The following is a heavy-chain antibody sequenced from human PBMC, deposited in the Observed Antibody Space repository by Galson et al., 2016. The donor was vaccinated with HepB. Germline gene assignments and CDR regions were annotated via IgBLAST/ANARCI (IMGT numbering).Heavy chain of an antibody. CDR2: IFTADSDT. V-gene: IGHV5-51*01. D-gene: IGHD4-11*01. CDR1: GYTFTSFW. Sequence: KKPGESLRISCQGSGYTFTSFWIDWVRQKPGKGLEWMGAIFTADSDTRYSPSFQGQVTISVDVSINTAYLQWSSLEASDTASYYCARRHSYFDYWGRGTVVTVSS. J-gene: IGHJ4*02. CDR3: ARRHSYFDY.